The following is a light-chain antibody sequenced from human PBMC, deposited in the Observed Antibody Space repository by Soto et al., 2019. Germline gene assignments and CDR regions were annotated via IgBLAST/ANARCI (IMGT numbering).Light chain of an antibody. V-gene: IGKV1-27*01. CDR2: AAS. J-gene: IGKJ3*01. CDR1: QGIRNY. CDR3: QNYKSASFT. Sequence: DIQMTQSPSSLSAAVGDRVTITCRASQGIRNYLAWYQQKPGKVPKLLIYAASTLQSGVPSRFSGGGSGTDFTLTISSLKPEAVATYYCQNYKSASFTFGPGTRVD.